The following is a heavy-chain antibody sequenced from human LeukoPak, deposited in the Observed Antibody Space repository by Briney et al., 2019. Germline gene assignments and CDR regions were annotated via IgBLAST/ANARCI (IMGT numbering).Heavy chain of an antibody. CDR3: AKDLGSGFNSQDY. D-gene: IGHD3-22*01. J-gene: IGHJ4*02. CDR2: ISYDGSDK. CDR1: GFPFSRHG. V-gene: IGHV3-30*18. Sequence: GGSLRLSCAASGFPFSRHGIHGVRQAPGKGLEWVALISYDGSDKYYTGSVKGRFTISRDNSKNTLNLQMNSLRTEDTAVYYCAKDLGSGFNSQDYWGQGVLVTVSS.